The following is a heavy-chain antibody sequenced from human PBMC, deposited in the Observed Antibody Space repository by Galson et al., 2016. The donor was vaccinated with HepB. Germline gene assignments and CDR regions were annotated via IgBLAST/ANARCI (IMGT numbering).Heavy chain of an antibody. D-gene: IGHD2-15*01. V-gene: IGHV1-18*01. J-gene: IGHJ6*02. CDR3: ARGCSGGGCHSGNYYYAMDV. CDR1: GYSFSTYG. CDR2: ISTKNDNR. Sequence: SVKVSCKASGYSFSTYGITWVRLAPGQGLEWVGWISTKNDNRNYAPKFQGRITMTKDTSTTTVYMELRSLKFVDTAVYYCARGCSGGGCHSGNYYYAMDVWGQGTPVTVSS.